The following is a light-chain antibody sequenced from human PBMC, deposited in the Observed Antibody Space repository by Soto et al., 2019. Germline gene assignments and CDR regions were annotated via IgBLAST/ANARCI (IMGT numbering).Light chain of an antibody. CDR2: DAS. CDR3: QQRSNWPALT. J-gene: IGKJ4*01. V-gene: IGKV3-11*01. CDR1: QSVSSY. Sequence: EVVLTQSPATLTLSPGERATLACRASQSVSSYLAWYQQKPGQAPRLLIYDASNRATGVPARFIGSGSGTDFTLTISRLEPEDFAVYYCQQRSNWPALTFGGGTKVEIK.